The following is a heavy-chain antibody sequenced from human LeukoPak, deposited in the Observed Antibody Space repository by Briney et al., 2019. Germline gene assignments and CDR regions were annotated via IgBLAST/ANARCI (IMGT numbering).Heavy chain of an antibody. CDR1: GASVSGSNYY. CDR2: IYSSGST. Sequence: SETLSLTCAVSGASVSGSNYYWGWIRQPPGKGLEWIGNIYSSGSTYYNASLQSRVTISIDTSKNQFSLRLNSVTAADAAMYYCAKSGGYGLIDYWGQGTRVTVSS. J-gene: IGHJ4*02. V-gene: IGHV4-39*01. CDR3: AKSGGYGLIDY. D-gene: IGHD1-26*01.